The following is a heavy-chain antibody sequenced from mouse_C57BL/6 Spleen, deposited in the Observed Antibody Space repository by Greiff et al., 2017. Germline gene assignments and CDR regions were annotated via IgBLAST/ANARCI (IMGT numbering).Heavy chain of an antibody. Sequence: QVQLQQPGAELVMPGASVKLSCKASGYTFTSYWMHWVKQRPGQGLEWIGEIDPSDSYTNYNQKFKGKATLTVDKSSSTAYMQLSSLTSEDSAVCYCARAAPRNARDYWGQGTSVTVSS. CDR2: IDPSDSYT. CDR1: GYTFTSYW. J-gene: IGHJ4*01. V-gene: IGHV1-69*01. CDR3: ARAAPRNARDY.